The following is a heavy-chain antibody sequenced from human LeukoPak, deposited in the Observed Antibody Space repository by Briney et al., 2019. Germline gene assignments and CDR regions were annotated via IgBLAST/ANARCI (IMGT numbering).Heavy chain of an antibody. Sequence: ASVKVSCKASGYTCTSYGISWVRQAPGQGLEWMGWISAYNGNTNYAQKLQGRVTMTTDTSTSTAYMELRSLRSDDTAVYYCARARYYYGSGTHNWFDPWGQGTLVTVSS. CDR3: ARARYYYGSGTHNWFDP. D-gene: IGHD3-10*01. V-gene: IGHV1-18*01. CDR2: ISAYNGNT. CDR1: GYTCTSYG. J-gene: IGHJ5*02.